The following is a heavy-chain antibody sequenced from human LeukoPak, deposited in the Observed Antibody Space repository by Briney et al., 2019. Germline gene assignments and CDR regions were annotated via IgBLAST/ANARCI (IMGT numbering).Heavy chain of an antibody. Sequence: GGSLRLSCAASGFSFSDYSINWVRQAPGKGLEWVSSINNGGIYTYYADSVKGRFTISRDNAKNSLYLQINSLTAEDTAVYYCARGWWNSGLDYWGQGILVTVSS. D-gene: IGHD2-15*01. CDR2: INNGGIYT. J-gene: IGHJ4*02. CDR1: GFSFSDYS. V-gene: IGHV3-21*01. CDR3: ARGWWNSGLDY.